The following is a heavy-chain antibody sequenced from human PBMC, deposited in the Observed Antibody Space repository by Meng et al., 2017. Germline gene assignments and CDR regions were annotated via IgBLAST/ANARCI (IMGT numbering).Heavy chain of an antibody. D-gene: IGHD1-26*01. J-gene: IGHJ4*02. CDR1: GGSFSGYY. CDR3: ARGPSEIVGAAAGAFNFDY. CDR2: INHSGST. V-gene: IGHV4-34*01. Sequence: SQTLSLTCAVYGGSFSGYYWSWIRQPPGKGLEWIGEINHSGSTNYNPSLKSRVTISVDTSKNQFSLKLSSVTAADTAVYYCARGPSEIVGAAAGAFNFDYWGQGPLVTVSS.